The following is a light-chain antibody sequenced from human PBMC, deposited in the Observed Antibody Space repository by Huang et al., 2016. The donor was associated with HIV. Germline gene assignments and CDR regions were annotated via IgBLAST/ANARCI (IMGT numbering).Light chain of an antibody. Sequence: DIQMTQSPSSLSTSVGARVTITCRASQDINNRLAWYRQKPGKAPEALIYAASNLQSGVPSRFSGSVSGTYFTLAISSLQPEDFATYYCQQFDSFPYTFGQGTKLDI. CDR2: AAS. J-gene: IGKJ2*01. CDR1: QDINNR. V-gene: IGKV1-16*01. CDR3: QQFDSFPYT.